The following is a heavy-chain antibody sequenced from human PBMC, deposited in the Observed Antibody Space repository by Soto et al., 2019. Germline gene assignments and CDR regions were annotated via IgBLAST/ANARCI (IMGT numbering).Heavy chain of an antibody. CDR3: ARDRATVTTYVPFKYFDY. D-gene: IGHD4-17*01. CDR1: GFTFSSYA. CDR2: ISYDGSNK. V-gene: IGHV3-30-3*01. J-gene: IGHJ4*02. Sequence: GGSLRLSCAASGFTFSSYAMHWVRQAPGKGLEWVAVISYDGSNKYYADSVKGRFTISRDNSKNTLYLQMNSLRAEDTAVYYCARDRATVTTYVPFKYFDYWGQGTLVTVSS.